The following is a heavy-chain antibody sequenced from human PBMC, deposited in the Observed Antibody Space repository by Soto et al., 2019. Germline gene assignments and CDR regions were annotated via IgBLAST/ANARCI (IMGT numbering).Heavy chain of an antibody. CDR3: AKGSSGYYAPNFDY. V-gene: IGHV3-30*18. Sequence: QVQLVESGGGVVQPGRSLRLSCAASGLTFSSYGMQWVRQAPGKGLEWVAVISYDGNNKYYADSVKGRFTISRDNSKNTLYLQMNSLRAEDTAVYYCAKGSSGYYAPNFDYWGQGTLVTVSS. J-gene: IGHJ4*02. CDR1: GLTFSSYG. D-gene: IGHD6-19*01. CDR2: ISYDGNNK.